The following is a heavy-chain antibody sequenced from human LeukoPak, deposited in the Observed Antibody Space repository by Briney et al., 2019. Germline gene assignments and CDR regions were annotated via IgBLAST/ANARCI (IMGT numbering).Heavy chain of an antibody. J-gene: IGHJ4*02. CDR1: GFTFSTYG. V-gene: IGHV3-30*03. CDR2: ISYDGSNK. Sequence: GGSLRLSCAASGFTFSTYGMHWVRQAPDKGLEWVAVISYDGSNKYYSDSVKGRFTISRDNSKKTLYLQMNSLRGEDTAVYNCARYGGFLDYWGQGTLVTVSS. D-gene: IGHD3-16*01. CDR3: ARYGGFLDY.